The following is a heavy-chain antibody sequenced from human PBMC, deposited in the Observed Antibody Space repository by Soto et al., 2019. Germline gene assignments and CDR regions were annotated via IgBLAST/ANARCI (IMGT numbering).Heavy chain of an antibody. CDR2: ISYDGSNK. CDR3: AKEKQEGGNYYYYGMDV. CDR1: GFTFSSYG. J-gene: IGHJ6*02. Sequence: PGGSLRLSCAASGFTFSSYGMHWVRQAPGKGLEWVAVISYDGSNKYYADSVKGRFTISRDNSKNTLYLQMNSLRAEDTAVYYCAKEKQEGGNYYYYGMDVWGQGTTVTVSS. V-gene: IGHV3-30*18.